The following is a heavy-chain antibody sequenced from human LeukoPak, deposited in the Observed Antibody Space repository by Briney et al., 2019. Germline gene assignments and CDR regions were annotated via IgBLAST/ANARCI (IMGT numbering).Heavy chain of an antibody. Sequence: GGSLRLSCAASGFTFSTYGMHWVRQAPGKGLEWVAVIWFDGSNQYYVDSVRGRFSISRDNSENTLYLQMNTLRAEDTGVYYCARDRGSGDSFDLWGQGAMVTVSS. CDR1: GFTFSTYG. V-gene: IGHV3-33*01. CDR2: IWFDGSNQ. D-gene: IGHD6-19*01. CDR3: ARDRGSGDSFDL. J-gene: IGHJ3*01.